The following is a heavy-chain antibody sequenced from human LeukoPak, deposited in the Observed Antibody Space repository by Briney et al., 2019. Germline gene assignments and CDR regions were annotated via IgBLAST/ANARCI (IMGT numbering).Heavy chain of an antibody. D-gene: IGHD3-10*01. CDR1: GGSITDYY. J-gene: IGHJ6*03. CDR3: ARVGDLFGAHRVRGLPPDYYYMDV. CDR2: INHSGST. Sequence: SSETLSLTCALSGGSITDYYYNWVRQPPGKGLEWIGEINHSGSTTYNPSLKSRVIIAVETSKNQFSLKLTSVTAADTAVYYCARVGDLFGAHRVRGLPPDYYYMDVWGKGTTVTVSS. V-gene: IGHV4-34*01.